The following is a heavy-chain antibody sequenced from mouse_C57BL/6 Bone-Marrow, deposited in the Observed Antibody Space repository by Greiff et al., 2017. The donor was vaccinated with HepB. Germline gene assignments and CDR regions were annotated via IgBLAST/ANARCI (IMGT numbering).Heavy chain of an antibody. V-gene: IGHV5-17*01. CDR2: ISSGSSTI. CDR3: ARKGTTVVDWYFDV. J-gene: IGHJ1*03. CDR1: GFTFRDYG. D-gene: IGHD1-1*01. Sequence: EVMLVESGGGLVKPGGSLKLSCAASGFTFRDYGMHWVRQAPEKGLEWVAYISSGSSTIYYADTVKGRFTISRDNAKNTLFLQMTSLRSEDTAMYYGARKGTTVVDWYFDVWGTGTTVTVSS.